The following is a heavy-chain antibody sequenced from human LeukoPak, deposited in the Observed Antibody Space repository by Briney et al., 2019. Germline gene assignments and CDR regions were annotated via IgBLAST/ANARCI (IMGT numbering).Heavy chain of an antibody. CDR3: ARGRFLEWLNSEYNWFDP. Sequence: SVKVSCKASGGTFSSYAISWVRQAPGQGLEWMGGIIPIFGTANYAQKFQGRVTITADESTSTAYMELSSLRSEDTAVYYCARGRFLEWLNSEYNWFDPWGQGTLVTVSS. CDR2: IIPIFGTA. J-gene: IGHJ5*02. D-gene: IGHD3-3*01. V-gene: IGHV1-69*13. CDR1: GGTFSSYA.